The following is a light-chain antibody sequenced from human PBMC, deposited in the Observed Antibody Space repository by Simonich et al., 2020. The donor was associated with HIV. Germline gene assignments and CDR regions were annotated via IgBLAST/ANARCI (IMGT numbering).Light chain of an antibody. CDR1: QSVSSN. CDR2: GAS. V-gene: IGKV3-15*01. CDR3: QQYNSYAYT. J-gene: IGKJ2*01. Sequence: EIVMTQSPATLSVSPGERPTLSCRASQSVSSNLAWYQQKPGQAPRLLIYGASTRATGIPVRFSGRGSGTEFTLTISSLQSEDFATYYCQQYNSYAYTFGQGTKLEIK.